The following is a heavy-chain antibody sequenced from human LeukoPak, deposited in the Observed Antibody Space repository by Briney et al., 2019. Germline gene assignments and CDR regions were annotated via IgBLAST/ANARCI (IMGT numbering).Heavy chain of an antibody. J-gene: IGHJ2*01. CDR3: ARDSGYNWFGQLSHWYFDL. D-gene: IGHD3-10*01. Sequence: GGSLRLSCAASGFSVSSNYMTWVRQAPGKGLEWVSVLYTGGSTYYADSVKGRFTISRDTSKNMLSLQMNSLRAGDTAVYYCARDSGYNWFGQLSHWYFDLWGRGALVTVSS. V-gene: IGHV3-53*01. CDR1: GFSVSSNY. CDR2: LYTGGST.